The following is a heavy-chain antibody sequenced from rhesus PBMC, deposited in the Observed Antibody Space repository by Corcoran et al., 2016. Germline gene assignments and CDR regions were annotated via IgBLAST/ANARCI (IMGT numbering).Heavy chain of an antibody. J-gene: IGHJ4*01. D-gene: IGHD7-45*01. CDR3: TRANWGSDY. Sequence: EVQLVESGGGLAKPGGSLRLSCAASGFTVRDYSMDWVRQAPGKGLEWVSRITNGGDRTWYADSVKDRFTISRENAKNTLYLQMNSLRPGDTAVYFCTRANWGSDYWGQGVLVTVSS. V-gene: IGHV3-178*01. CDR1: GFTVRDYS. CDR2: ITNGGDRT.